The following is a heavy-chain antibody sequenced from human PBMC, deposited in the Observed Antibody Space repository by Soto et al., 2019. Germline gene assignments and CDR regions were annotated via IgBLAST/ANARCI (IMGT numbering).Heavy chain of an antibody. D-gene: IGHD3-9*01. Sequence: SETLSLTCAVSGGSISSGGYSRSWIRQPPGKGLEWIGYIYHSGSTYYHPSLKSRVTISVDRSKNQFSLKLSSVTAADTAVYYIERAPRPYDVILTGGRLFDPWSEGTRFTV. V-gene: IGHV4-30-2*01. J-gene: IGHJ5*02. CDR1: GGSISSGGYS. CDR3: ERAPRPYDVILTGGRLFDP. CDR2: IYHSGST.